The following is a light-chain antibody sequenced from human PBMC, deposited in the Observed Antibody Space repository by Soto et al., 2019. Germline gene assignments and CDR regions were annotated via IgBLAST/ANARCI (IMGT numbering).Light chain of an antibody. CDR1: QSISSW. CDR2: DAS. J-gene: IGKJ1*01. CDR3: QQYNSYWT. Sequence: DIQMTQSPSTLSASVGDRVTITCRASQSISSWLAWYQQKPGKAPKLLIYDASRLESGVPSRFSGSGSATEFTLTISSLQPDDFATYYCQQYNSYWTFGQGTKVDIK. V-gene: IGKV1-5*01.